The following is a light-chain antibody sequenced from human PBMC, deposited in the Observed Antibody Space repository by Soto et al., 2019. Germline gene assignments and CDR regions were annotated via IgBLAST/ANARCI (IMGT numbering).Light chain of an antibody. CDR3: SSYRSSSTPYYV. CDR2: EVS. J-gene: IGLJ1*01. V-gene: IGLV2-14*01. Sequence: QSVLTQPASVSGSPGQSIAISCTGTSSDVGGYNSVSWYQQHPGKAPKLMIYEVSNRPSGVSDRFSGSKSGNTASLTISGLQAEDESDYYCSSYRSSSTPYYVFGTGTKVTAL. CDR1: SSDVGGYNS.